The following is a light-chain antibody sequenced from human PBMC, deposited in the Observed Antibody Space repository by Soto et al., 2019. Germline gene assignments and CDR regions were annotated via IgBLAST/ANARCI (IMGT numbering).Light chain of an antibody. CDR3: VLYMGSGTWV. J-gene: IGLJ3*02. CDR2: STD. CDR1: SGSVSTSYY. V-gene: IGLV8-61*01. Sequence: QTVVTQEPSFSVSPGGTVTLSCGLSSGSVSTSYYPSWYQQTPGQAPRTLISSTDTRSSGVPDRFSGSILGNKAALTITGAQADDEPDYYCVLYMGSGTWVFGGGTKLTVL.